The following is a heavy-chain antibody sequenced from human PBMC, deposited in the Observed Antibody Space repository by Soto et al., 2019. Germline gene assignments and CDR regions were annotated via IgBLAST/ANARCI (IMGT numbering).Heavy chain of an antibody. CDR1: GESYSGHI. CDR2: INHSGSA. D-gene: IGHD6-19*01. V-gene: IGHV4-34*01. Sequence: QVQLQQSGAGLLKPSETLSLTCAVYGESYSGHIWTWIRQTPGQGLQWIGQINHSGSARYNPSLKSRVTISAHTSGSQFSLELSSVTAADTAVYYCARGLITGSHYSGGWYYFDSWGQGNQVTVSS. CDR3: ARGLITGSHYSGGWYYFDS. J-gene: IGHJ4*02.